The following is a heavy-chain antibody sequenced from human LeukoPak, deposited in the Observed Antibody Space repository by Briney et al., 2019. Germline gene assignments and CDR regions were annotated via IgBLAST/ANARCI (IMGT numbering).Heavy chain of an antibody. Sequence: GGSLSLSCAASGFTFSSYWMHWVRQGPGKELTWVSHINSDGTTTNYADSVEGRFTISRDNAKNTLYLQMNSLRVEDTAVYYCARFSSGWSPSGFDYWGQGTLVTVSS. CDR2: INSDGTTT. D-gene: IGHD6-19*01. CDR1: GFTFSSYW. V-gene: IGHV3-74*01. J-gene: IGHJ4*02. CDR3: ARFSSGWSPSGFDY.